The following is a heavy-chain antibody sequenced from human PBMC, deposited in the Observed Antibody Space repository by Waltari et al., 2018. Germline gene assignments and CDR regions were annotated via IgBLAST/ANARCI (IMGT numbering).Heavy chain of an antibody. CDR1: GDSMSGNYW. J-gene: IGHJ4*02. CDR2: IHRSGKT. V-gene: IGHV4-4*02. D-gene: IGHD2-15*01. CDR3: ARDRGAGLYLDS. Sequence: QVQLQESGPGLVKPSGTLSLTCAISGDSMSGNYWWSWVRQPPGKGLEWIGQIHRSGKTNYNPPLEGRVTVSIDTSGRQFYLEVTSATAADTALYFCARDRGAGLYLDSWGRGTLVTVSP.